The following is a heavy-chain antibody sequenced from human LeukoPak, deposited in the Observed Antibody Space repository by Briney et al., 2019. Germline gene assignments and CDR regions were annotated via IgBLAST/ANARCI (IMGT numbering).Heavy chain of an antibody. CDR1: GFTFSDYS. V-gene: IGHV3-11*04. J-gene: IGHJ4*02. CDR3: ARSTPFDY. Sequence: GGSLRLSCATSGFTFSDYSINWIRQTPGRGLEWVSYIGGSGTTIYYADSVKGRFTISRDNAKNSLYLQMNSLRAEDTAVYYCARSTPFDYWGQGTLVTVSS. CDR2: IGGSGTTI.